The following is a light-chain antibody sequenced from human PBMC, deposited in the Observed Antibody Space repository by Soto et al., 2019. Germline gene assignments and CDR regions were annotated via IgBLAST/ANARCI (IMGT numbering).Light chain of an antibody. CDR1: SSDIGAYNY. CDR2: EVS. V-gene: IGLV2-14*01. Sequence: QSVLTQPASVSGSPGQSITISCTGSSSDIGAYNYVSWFQQYPGKAPKLIISEVSNRPSGVSNRFSGSKSGTAASLPISGLQTEDEAAYFCFSFTTDWTHVFGTGTKVTVL. J-gene: IGLJ1*01. CDR3: FSFTTDWTHV.